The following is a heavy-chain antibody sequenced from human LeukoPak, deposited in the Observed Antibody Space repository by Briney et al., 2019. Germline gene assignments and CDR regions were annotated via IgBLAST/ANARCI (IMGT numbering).Heavy chain of an antibody. V-gene: IGHV4-31*03. Sequence: KPSQTLSLTCTVSGGSISSGGYYWSWIRQHPGKGLEWIGYIYYSGSTYYNPSLTSRVTISVDTSKNQFSLKLSSVTAADTAVYYCARHRSSGYSSSWYEVDYWGQGTLVTASS. D-gene: IGHD6-13*01. CDR3: ARHRSSGYSSSWYEVDY. CDR2: IYYSGST. J-gene: IGHJ4*02. CDR1: GGSISSGGYY.